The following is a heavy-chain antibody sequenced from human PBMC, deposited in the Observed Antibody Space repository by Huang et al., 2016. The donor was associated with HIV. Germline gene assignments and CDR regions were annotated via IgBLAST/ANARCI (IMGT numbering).Heavy chain of an antibody. D-gene: IGHD2-8*02. CDR1: GFTFSSYW. Sequence: EVQLVESGGGLVQPGGSLRVSCAASGFTFSSYWMHWVRQAPGKGLVWLSRISNDGSITTYADSVKGRITIARDNARNTMYLQMTTLSAGDTAVYYCARHRSSGGVEEAFDIWGPGTLVTVAS. V-gene: IGHV3-74*03. J-gene: IGHJ3*02. CDR2: ISNDGSIT. CDR3: ARHRSSGGVEEAFDI.